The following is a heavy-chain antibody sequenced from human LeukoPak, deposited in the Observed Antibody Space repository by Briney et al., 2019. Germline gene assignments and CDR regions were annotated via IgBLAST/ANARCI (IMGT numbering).Heavy chain of an antibody. D-gene: IGHD3-10*01. Sequence: ASVKVSCKASGYTFTGYFIHWVRQAPGQGLEWMGWINPKSGGTNYQQKFQDRVTMTRDTSITTAYLELSRLTSDDTAVYYCARGDFYSGSFLDYWGQGTLVTVSS. CDR1: GYTFTGYF. V-gene: IGHV1-2*02. CDR2: INPKSGGT. CDR3: ARGDFYSGSFLDY. J-gene: IGHJ4*02.